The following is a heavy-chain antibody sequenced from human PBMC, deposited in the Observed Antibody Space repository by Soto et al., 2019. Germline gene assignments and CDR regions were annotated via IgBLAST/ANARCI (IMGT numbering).Heavy chain of an antibody. CDR1: GVTFSSYG. CDR3: AKDGLELRYYYGMDV. Sequence: GGSLRLSCTASGVTFSSYGMHWVRQAPGKGLEWVAVISYDGSNKYYADSVKGRFTISRDNSKNTLYLQMNSLRAEDTAVYYCAKDGLELRYYYGMDVWGQGTTVTVSS. V-gene: IGHV3-30*18. D-gene: IGHD1-7*01. CDR2: ISYDGSNK. J-gene: IGHJ6*02.